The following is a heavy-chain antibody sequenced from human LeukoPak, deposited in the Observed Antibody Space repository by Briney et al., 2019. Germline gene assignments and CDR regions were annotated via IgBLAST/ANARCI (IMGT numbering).Heavy chain of an antibody. D-gene: IGHD3-3*01. Sequence: ASVKVSCKASGYTFTGYYMHWVRQAPGQGLEWMGWINPNSGGTNYAQKFQGRVTMTRDTSISTAYMELSRLRFDDTAVYYCARVEITIFGAAYYMDVRGKGTTVTVSS. CDR2: INPNSGGT. V-gene: IGHV1-2*02. CDR3: ARVEITIFGAAYYMDV. J-gene: IGHJ6*03. CDR1: GYTFTGYY.